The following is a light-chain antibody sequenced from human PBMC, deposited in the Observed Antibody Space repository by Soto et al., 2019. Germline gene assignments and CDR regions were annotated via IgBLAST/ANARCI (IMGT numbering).Light chain of an antibody. Sequence: QSVLAQPPSVSGAPAQRITISCTGSSSNIGAGYDVHWYQQLPGTAPKLLMFANINRPSGVPDRFSGSKSDTSASLAITGLQAVDEADYYCLSYDSSLSSYVCGTGTKV. CDR1: SSNIGAGYD. J-gene: IGLJ1*01. V-gene: IGLV1-40*01. CDR2: ANI. CDR3: LSYDSSLSSYV.